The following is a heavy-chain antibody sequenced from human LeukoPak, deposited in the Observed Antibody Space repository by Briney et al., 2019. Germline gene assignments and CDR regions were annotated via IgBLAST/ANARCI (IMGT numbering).Heavy chain of an antibody. V-gene: IGHV3-23*01. CDR1: GITLSNYG. J-gene: IGHJ4*02. Sequence: PGGSLRLSCAVSGITLSNYGMSWVRQAPGKGLEWVAGIGGSGGRTNYADSVKGRFTISRDNPKNTLYLQMNSVRAEDTAVYFCAKRGVVIRVILVGFHKEAYYFDSWGQGALVIVSS. CDR3: AKRGVVIRVILVGFHKEAYYFDS. D-gene: IGHD3-22*01. CDR2: IGGSGGRT.